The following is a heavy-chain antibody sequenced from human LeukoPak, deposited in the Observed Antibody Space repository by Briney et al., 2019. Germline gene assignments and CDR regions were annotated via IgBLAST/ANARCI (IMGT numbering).Heavy chain of an antibody. Sequence: ASVKVSCKASGYLFSDYAIQWVRPAPGQGLEWMGWINAGNGKTKYSQKFQGRVTITRDTSASTAYMELSGLRSEDTAVYYCARARWTSTVTTYYLDYWGQGTLVTVSS. CDR2: INAGNGKT. D-gene: IGHD4-17*01. J-gene: IGHJ4*02. V-gene: IGHV1-3*01. CDR1: GYLFSDYA. CDR3: ARARWTSTVTTYYLDY.